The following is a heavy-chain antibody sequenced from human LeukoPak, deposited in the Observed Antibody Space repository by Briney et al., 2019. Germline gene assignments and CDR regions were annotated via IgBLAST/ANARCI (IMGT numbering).Heavy chain of an antibody. Sequence: PGGSLRLSCVASGFTFRDYYMSWIRRAPGKGLEWVSYISSSSSYIDYADSVRGRFTISRDNSKNTLYLQMNSLRAEDTAVYYCAKDHCNNGVCYYYDYWGQGTLVTVSS. D-gene: IGHD2-8*01. V-gene: IGHV3-11*06. CDR1: GFTFRDYY. J-gene: IGHJ4*02. CDR3: AKDHCNNGVCYYYDY. CDR2: ISSSSSYI.